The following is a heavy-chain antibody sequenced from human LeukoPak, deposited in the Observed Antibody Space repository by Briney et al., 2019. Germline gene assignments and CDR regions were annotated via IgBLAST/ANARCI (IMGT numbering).Heavy chain of an antibody. J-gene: IGHJ4*02. CDR2: ISGSGDST. CDR3: ARGWRLRYEPPLFDY. Sequence: GGSLRLSCAASGFTFSNYGMSWVRQAPGKGLEWVSSISGSGDSTYYADSVKGRFTISRDNSKNTLYLQMNSLRAEDTAVYYCARGWRLRYEPPLFDYWGQGTLVTVSS. D-gene: IGHD5-12*01. V-gene: IGHV3-23*01. CDR1: GFTFSNYG.